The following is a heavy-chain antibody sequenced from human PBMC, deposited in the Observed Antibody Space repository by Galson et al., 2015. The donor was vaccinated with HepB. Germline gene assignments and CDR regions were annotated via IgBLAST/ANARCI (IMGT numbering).Heavy chain of an antibody. CDR3: AREKYSSSWIDYYYYGMDV. J-gene: IGHJ6*02. V-gene: IGHV3-33*01. Sequence: SLRLSCAASGFTFSSYGMHWVRQAPGKGLEWVAVIWYDGSNKYYADSVKGRFTISRDNSKNTLYLQMNSLRAEDTAVYYCAREKYSSSWIDYYYYGMDVWGQGTTVTVSS. CDR2: IWYDGSNK. D-gene: IGHD6-13*01. CDR1: GFTFSSYG.